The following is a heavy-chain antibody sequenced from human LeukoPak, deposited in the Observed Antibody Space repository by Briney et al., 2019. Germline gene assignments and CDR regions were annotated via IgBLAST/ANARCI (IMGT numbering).Heavy chain of an antibody. CDR3: ARHGPIDYYDSSGYPSGDAFDI. CDR2: IYPGDSDT. CDR1: GYSFTNYW. V-gene: IGHV5-51*01. D-gene: IGHD3-22*01. J-gene: IGHJ3*02. Sequence: GESLKISCKGSGYSFTNYWIGWVRQMPGKGLEWMGIIYPGDSDTRYSPSFQGQVTISADKSISTAYLQWSSLKASDTAMYYCARHGPIDYYDSSGYPSGDAFDIWGQGTMVTVSS.